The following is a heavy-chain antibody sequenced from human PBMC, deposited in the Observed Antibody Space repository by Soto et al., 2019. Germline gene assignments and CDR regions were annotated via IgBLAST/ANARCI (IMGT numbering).Heavy chain of an antibody. D-gene: IGHD3-3*01. J-gene: IGHJ3*02. CDR1: GYPVTAYY. V-gene: IGHV1-2*02. Sequence: QLHLVHSGAVVKKPGASVTVSCSASGYPVTAYYMHWVRQAPGRGLEWMGGINPATGAAKYTQTFQGRVTMARDTSTSTVFMELGGLTSEDPAVFYGARGGGVGVAGSAAFDMWGQGTLVTVSS. CDR2: INPATGAA. CDR3: ARGGGVGVAGSAAFDM.